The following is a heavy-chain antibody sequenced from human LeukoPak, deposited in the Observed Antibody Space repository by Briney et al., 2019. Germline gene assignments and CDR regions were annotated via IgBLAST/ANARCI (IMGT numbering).Heavy chain of an antibody. D-gene: IGHD3-22*01. J-gene: IGHJ4*02. V-gene: IGHV3-74*01. CDR3: VRINGYYDSSGRLISYYFHY. CDR2: IDNDGGST. Sequence: GGSLRLSCAASGFTFHTYWMHWVRQVPGKGLVWVSRIDNDGGSTTYADSVKGRFTISRDNAKNTVYLQMNSVGAEDTAVYYCVRINGYYDSSGRLISYYFHYWGQGTLVTVSS. CDR1: GFTFHTYW.